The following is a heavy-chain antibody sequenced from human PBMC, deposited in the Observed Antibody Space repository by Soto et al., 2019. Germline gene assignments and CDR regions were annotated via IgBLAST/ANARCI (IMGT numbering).Heavy chain of an antibody. J-gene: IGHJ3*01. D-gene: IGHD3-22*01. Sequence: GASVKVSCKASGFTFTSSALQWVRQARGQRLEWIGWIVVGSGNTNYAQKFQERVTITRDMSTSTAYMELSSLRSEDTAVYYCAAGITMIVVVMDDAFDVWGQGTMVTVSS. CDR1: GFTFTSSA. CDR3: AAGITMIVVVMDDAFDV. CDR2: IVVGSGNT. V-gene: IGHV1-58*01.